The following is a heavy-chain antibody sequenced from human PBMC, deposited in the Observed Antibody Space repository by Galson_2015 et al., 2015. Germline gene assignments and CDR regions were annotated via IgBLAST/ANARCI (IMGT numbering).Heavy chain of an antibody. V-gene: IGHV3-74*01. CDR1: GFTFSSYW. CDR3: ARDQGSGSYYDVFDY. D-gene: IGHD1-26*01. Sequence: SLRLSCAASGFTFSSYWMHWVRQAPGKGLVWVSRINSDGSSTSYADSVKGRFTISRDNAKNTLYLQMNSPRAEDTAVYYCARDQGSGSYYDVFDYWGQGTLVTVSS. J-gene: IGHJ4*02. CDR2: INSDGSST.